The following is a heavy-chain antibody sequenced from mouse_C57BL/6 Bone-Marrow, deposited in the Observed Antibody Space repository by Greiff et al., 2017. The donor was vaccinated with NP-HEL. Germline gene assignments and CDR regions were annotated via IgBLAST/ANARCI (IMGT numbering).Heavy chain of an antibody. CDR1: GYTFPSYW. CDR2: IDPSDSYT. Sequence: QVQLQQPGAELVMPGASVKLSCKASGYTFPSYWMLWVKQRPGQGLVWIGEIDPSDSYTNYNQKFKGKSTLTVDKSSSTAYMQLSSLTSEDSAVYYCARPSLRGYAMDYWGQGTSVTVSS. J-gene: IGHJ4*01. V-gene: IGHV1-69*01. CDR3: ARPSLRGYAMDY.